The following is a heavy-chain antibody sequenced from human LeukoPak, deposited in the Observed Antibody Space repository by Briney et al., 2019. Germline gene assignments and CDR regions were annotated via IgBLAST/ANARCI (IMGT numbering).Heavy chain of an antibody. CDR3: ARDRRGTLDAFDI. CDR1: GFTFSSYS. Sequence: PGGSLRLSCAASGFTFSSYSMNWVRQAPGKGLEWVSSISSSGSYIYYADSVKGRFTISRDNAKNSLYLQMNSLRAEDTAVYYWARDRRGTLDAFDIWGQGTMVTVSS. J-gene: IGHJ3*02. CDR2: ISSSGSYI. D-gene: IGHD3-10*01. V-gene: IGHV3-21*01.